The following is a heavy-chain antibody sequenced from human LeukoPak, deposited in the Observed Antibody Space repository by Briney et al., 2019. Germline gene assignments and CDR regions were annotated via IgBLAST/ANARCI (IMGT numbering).Heavy chain of an antibody. J-gene: IGHJ4*02. CDR3: AKDADLALNSAHSSSWYPGYFDY. Sequence: GGSLRLSCAASGFTSSSYGMHWVRQAPGKGLEWVAVISYDGSNKYYADSVKGRFTISRDNSKNTLYLKMNSLRAEDTAVYYCAKDADLALNSAHSSSWYPGYFDYWGQGTLVTVSS. V-gene: IGHV3-30*18. CDR2: ISYDGSNK. D-gene: IGHD6-13*01. CDR1: GFTSSSYG.